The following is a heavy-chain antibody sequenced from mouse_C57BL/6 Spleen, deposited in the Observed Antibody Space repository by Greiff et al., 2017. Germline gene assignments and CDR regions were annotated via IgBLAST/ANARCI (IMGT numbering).Heavy chain of an antibody. V-gene: IGHV5-4*01. Sequence: VMLVESGGGLVKPGGSLKLSCAASGFTFSSYAMSWVRQTPEKRLEWVATISDGGSYTSYPDNVKCRFTLSRDNAKNNLYLQMSHLKSEDTAIYYCSRDDDYDAWFAYWGQGTLGTVSA. D-gene: IGHD2-4*01. CDR3: SRDDDYDAWFAY. CDR2: ISDGGSYT. CDR1: GFTFSSYA. J-gene: IGHJ3*01.